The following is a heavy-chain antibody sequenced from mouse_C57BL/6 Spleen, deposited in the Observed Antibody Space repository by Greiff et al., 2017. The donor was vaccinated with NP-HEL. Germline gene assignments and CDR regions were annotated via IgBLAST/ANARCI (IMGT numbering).Heavy chain of an antibody. D-gene: IGHD1-1*01. CDR3: TNYYGSSYYAMDY. J-gene: IGHJ4*01. CDR2: IRLKSDNYAT. Sequence: EVKVEESGGGLVQPGGSMKLSCVASGFTFSNYWMYWVRQSPEKGLEWVAQIRLKSDNYATHYAESVKGRFTISRDDSKSSVYLQMNNLRAEDTGIYYCTNYYGSSYYAMDYWGQGTSVTVSS. V-gene: IGHV6-3*01. CDR1: GFTFSNYW.